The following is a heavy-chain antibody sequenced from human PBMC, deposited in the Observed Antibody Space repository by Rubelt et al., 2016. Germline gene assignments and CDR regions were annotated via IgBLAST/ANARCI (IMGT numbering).Heavy chain of an antibody. Sequence: QVQLQQWGAGLLKPSETLSLTCAVYGGSFSGYYWSWIRQPPGKGLEWIGYMYYSGSTNYNPTLKSRVTISVDRSKNKFSRELTSVTAADTAVYYCALGDHSGTQIDYWGQGTVVTVSS. V-gene: IGHV4-34*01. CDR3: ALGDHSGTQIDY. D-gene: IGHD1-1*01. CDR1: GGSFSGYY. CDR2: MYYSGST. J-gene: IGHJ4*02.